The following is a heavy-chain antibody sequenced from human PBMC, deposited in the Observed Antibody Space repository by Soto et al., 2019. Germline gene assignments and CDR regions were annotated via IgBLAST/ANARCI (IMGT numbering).Heavy chain of an antibody. J-gene: IGHJ6*02. CDR1: GGSISSYY. Sequence: PSETLSLTCTVSGGSISSYYWSWIRQPAGKGLEWIGRIYTSGSTNYNPSLKSRVTMSVDTSKNQFSLKLSSVTAADTAVYYCARSWQPSELGGYYYYYYGMDVWGQGTTVTVSS. CDR2: IYTSGST. V-gene: IGHV4-4*07. CDR3: ARSWQPSELGGYYYYYYGMDV. D-gene: IGHD1-26*01.